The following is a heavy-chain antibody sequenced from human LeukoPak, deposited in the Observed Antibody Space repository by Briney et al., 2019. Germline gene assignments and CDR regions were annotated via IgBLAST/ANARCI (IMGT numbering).Heavy chain of an antibody. CDR3: ARGVSLLNY. J-gene: IGHJ4*02. D-gene: IGHD2/OR15-2a*01. CDR1: GFTFSSYG. CDR2: ISYDGSNK. V-gene: IGHV3-30*03. Sequence: GGSLRLSCAASGFTFSSYGMHWVRQAPGKGLEWVAVISYDGSNKYYADSVKGRFTISRDNAKNTLYLQMNSLRAEDTAVYYCARGVSLLNYWGQGTLVTVSS.